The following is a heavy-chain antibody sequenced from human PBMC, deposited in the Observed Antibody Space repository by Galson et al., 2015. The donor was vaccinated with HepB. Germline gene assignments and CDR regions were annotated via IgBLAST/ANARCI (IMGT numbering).Heavy chain of an antibody. Sequence: SVKVSCKASGYTFTGYYMHWVRQAPGQGLEWMGWINPNSGGTNYAQKFQGWVTMTRDTSISTAYMELSRLRSDDTAVYYCARALNYDFWSGYYDAGGSYYYYGMDVWGQGTTVTVSS. CDR2: INPNSGGT. D-gene: IGHD3-3*01. J-gene: IGHJ6*02. CDR1: GYTFTGYY. CDR3: ARALNYDFWSGYYDAGGSYYYYGMDV. V-gene: IGHV1-2*04.